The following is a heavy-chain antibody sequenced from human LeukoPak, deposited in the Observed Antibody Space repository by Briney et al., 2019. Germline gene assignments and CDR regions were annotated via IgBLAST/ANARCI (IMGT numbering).Heavy chain of an antibody. J-gene: IGHJ3*02. Sequence: GSLRLSCAASGFTFSDYYMSWLRQAPGKGLEWVSYISSSGSTIYHADSVKVRFTISRDNAKNSLYLQMNSLRAEDTAVYYCARDIYDSSGDAFDIWGQGTMVTVSS. V-gene: IGHV3-11*04. D-gene: IGHD3-22*01. CDR2: ISSSGSTI. CDR1: GFTFSDYY. CDR3: ARDIYDSSGDAFDI.